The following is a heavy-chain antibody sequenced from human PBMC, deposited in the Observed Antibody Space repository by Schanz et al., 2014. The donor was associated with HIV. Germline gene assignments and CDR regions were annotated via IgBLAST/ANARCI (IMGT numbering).Heavy chain of an antibody. D-gene: IGHD1-1*01. Sequence: QVQLVQSGAEVKKPGSSVKVACKASGGTSSIYAISWVRQAPGQGLEWMGGIIPLSGTPFYAQKFQGRVAITADKSTGTVYMDLGSLTSEDTVVYFCARDIKYDDPFQYGMDVWGQGTTVSVSS. CDR1: GGTSSIYA. CDR3: ARDIKYDDPFQYGMDV. V-gene: IGHV1-69*06. J-gene: IGHJ6*02. CDR2: IIPLSGTP.